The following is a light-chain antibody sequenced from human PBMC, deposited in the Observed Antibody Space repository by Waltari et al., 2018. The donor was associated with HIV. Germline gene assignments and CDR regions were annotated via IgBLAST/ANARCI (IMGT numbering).Light chain of an antibody. CDR3: QAWDSYTVV. V-gene: IGLV3-1*01. CDR1: NLGDKS. Sequence: SYELAQPPSVSVSPGQTARSPCSGANLGDKSFCWYQQKPGQSPVVVIYQDRQRPSGIPERFSGSNSGNTATLTIRGTQAMDEADYYCQAWDSYTVVFGGGTKLTVL. J-gene: IGLJ2*01. CDR2: QDR.